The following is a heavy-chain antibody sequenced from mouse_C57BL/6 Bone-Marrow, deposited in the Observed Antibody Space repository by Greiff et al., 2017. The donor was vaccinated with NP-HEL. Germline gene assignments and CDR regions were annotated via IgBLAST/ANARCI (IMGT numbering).Heavy chain of an antibody. D-gene: IGHD2-1*01. J-gene: IGHJ4*01. CDR1: GYTFTSYD. Sequence: QVQLQQSGPELVKPGASVKLSCKASGYTFTSYDINWVKQRPGQGLEWIGWIYPRDGSTKYNEKFKGKATLTVDTSSSTAYMELLSLTSEDSAVYFCARHGNYLFYAMDYWGQGTSVTGSS. V-gene: IGHV1-85*01. CDR3: ARHGNYLFYAMDY. CDR2: IYPRDGST.